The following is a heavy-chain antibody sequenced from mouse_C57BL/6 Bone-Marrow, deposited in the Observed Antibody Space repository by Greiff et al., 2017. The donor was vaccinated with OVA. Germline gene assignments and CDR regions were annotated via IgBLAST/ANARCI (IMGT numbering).Heavy chain of an antibody. J-gene: IGHJ4*01. D-gene: IGHD1-1*01. CDR3: ARHFITHAMDY. CDR2: ISSGGSYT. V-gene: IGHV5-6*01. Sequence: EVQLVESGGDLVKPGGSLKLSCAASGFTFSSYGMSWVRQTPDKRLEWVATISSGGSYTYYPDSVKGRFTISRDNAKNTLYLQMSSLKSEDTAMYYCARHFITHAMDYWGQGTSVTVSS. CDR1: GFTFSSYG.